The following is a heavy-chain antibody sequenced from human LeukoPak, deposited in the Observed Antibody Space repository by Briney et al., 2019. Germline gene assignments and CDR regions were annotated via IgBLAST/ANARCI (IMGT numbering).Heavy chain of an antibody. D-gene: IGHD2-21*01. V-gene: IGHV3-48*03. CDR1: GFTFRGYE. J-gene: IGHJ3*02. CDR2: ISSSGYTI. Sequence: QPGGSLRLSCEASGFTFRGYEMNWVRQAPGKGLEWVSYISSSGYTIYYADSVKGRFTISRDNAKNSLHLQMNSLRAEDTAVYYCARSRSIAGDGFDIWGQGTMVTVSS. CDR3: ARSRSIAGDGFDI.